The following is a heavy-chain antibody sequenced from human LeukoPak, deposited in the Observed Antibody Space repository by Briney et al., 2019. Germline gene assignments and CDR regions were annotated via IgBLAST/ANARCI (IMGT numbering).Heavy chain of an antibody. Sequence: LPGGSLRLSCAASGFTFSSYAMSWVRQAPGKGLEWVSAISGSGGSTCYADSVKGRFTISRDNSKNTLYLQMNSLRAEDTAVYYCAKDEAVAANPFRYWGQGTLVTVSS. CDR1: GFTFSSYA. J-gene: IGHJ4*02. CDR3: AKDEAVAANPFRY. D-gene: IGHD6-19*01. CDR2: ISGSGGST. V-gene: IGHV3-23*01.